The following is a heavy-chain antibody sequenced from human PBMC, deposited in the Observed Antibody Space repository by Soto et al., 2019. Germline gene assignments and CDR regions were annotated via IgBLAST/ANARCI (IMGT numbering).Heavy chain of an antibody. CDR3: ATEISGPNWFDP. Sequence: PSETLSLTCTVSGGSISSGDYYWSWIRQPPGKGLEWIGYIYYSGSTYYNPSLKSRVTTSVDTSKNQFSLKLSSVTAADTAVYYCATEISGPNWFDPWGQGTLVTVSS. D-gene: IGHD2-15*01. CDR2: IYYSGST. J-gene: IGHJ5*02. CDR1: GGSISSGDYY. V-gene: IGHV4-30-4*01.